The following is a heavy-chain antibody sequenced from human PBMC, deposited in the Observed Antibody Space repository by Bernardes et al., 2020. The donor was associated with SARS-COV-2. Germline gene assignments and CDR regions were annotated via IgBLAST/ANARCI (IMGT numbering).Heavy chain of an antibody. CDR3: AKDYCGGDCDFFDY. CDR1: GFTLDTFA. Sequence: GGSLRLSCAGSGFTLDTFAMSWVRQVPGKGLEWVSGISPTGDTYYADSVKGRFTISRDNSNNILFLQMNNLRAEDTAVYYCAKDYCGGDCDFFDYWGQGTLVTVSS. CDR2: ISPTGDT. D-gene: IGHD2-21*02. V-gene: IGHV3-23*01. J-gene: IGHJ4*02.